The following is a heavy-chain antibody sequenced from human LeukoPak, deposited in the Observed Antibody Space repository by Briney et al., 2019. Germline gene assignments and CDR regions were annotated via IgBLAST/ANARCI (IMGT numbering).Heavy chain of an antibody. J-gene: IGHJ4*02. CDR1: GYTFTSYY. D-gene: IGHD3-9*01. CDR2: INPNSGGT. V-gene: IGHV1-2*02. CDR3: AREIQNYDILTGYYRSFDY. Sequence: ASVKVSCKASGYTFTSYYMHWVRQAPGQGLEWMGWINPNSGGTNYAQKFQGRVTMARDTSISAAYMELSRVRSDDTAVYYCAREIQNYDILTGYYRSFDYWGQGTLVTVSS.